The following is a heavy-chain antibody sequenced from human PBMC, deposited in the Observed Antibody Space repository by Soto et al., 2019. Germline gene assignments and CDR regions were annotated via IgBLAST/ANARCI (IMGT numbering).Heavy chain of an antibody. J-gene: IGHJ4*02. D-gene: IGHD2-2*01. CDR2: ISGSGGST. CDR3: ANSRLVTRDIVVVPAANFDY. Sequence: GGSLRLSCAASGFTFSSYAMSWVRQAPGKGLEWVSAISGSGGSTYYADSVKGRFTISRDNSKNTLYLQMNSLRAEDTAVYYCANSRLVTRDIVVVPAANFDYWGQGTLVTVSA. V-gene: IGHV3-23*01. CDR1: GFTFSSYA.